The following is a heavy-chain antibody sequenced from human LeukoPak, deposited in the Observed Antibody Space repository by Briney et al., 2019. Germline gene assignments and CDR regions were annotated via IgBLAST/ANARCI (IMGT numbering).Heavy chain of an antibody. V-gene: IGHV4-39*02. CDR1: GASISSSSDY. D-gene: IGHD2/OR15-2a*01. CDR3: ARDDVRGFL. Sequence: PSETLSLTCTVSGASISSSSDYWGWIRQPPGKGLEWIGSIFHSGSTYYNPSLKSRVSISVDTSKNHFSLKLTSVTAADTAVYYCARDDVRGFLWGQGTLVTVSS. CDR2: IFHSGST. J-gene: IGHJ4*02.